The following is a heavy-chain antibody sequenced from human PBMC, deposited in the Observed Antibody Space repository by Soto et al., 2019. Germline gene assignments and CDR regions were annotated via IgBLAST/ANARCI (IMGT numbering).Heavy chain of an antibody. D-gene: IGHD3-10*01. CDR3: TTRGNYYYYYGIDA. Sequence: GGSLRLSCAAAGFSFSHAWMTWVRQAPGKGLEWVGHISSRVHGATADYAAHVKGRFTISRDDSESTLYLEMNSLKTEDTGIYYCTTRGNYYYYYGIDAWGQGTTVTVSS. CDR2: ISSRVHGATA. J-gene: IGHJ6*02. V-gene: IGHV3-15*01. CDR1: GFSFSHAW.